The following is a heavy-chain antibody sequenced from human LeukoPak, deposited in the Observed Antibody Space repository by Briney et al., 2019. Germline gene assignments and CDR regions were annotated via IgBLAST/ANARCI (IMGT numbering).Heavy chain of an antibody. J-gene: IGHJ4*02. CDR1: GYSFNIYG. CDR2: INTNTENP. D-gene: IGHD3-10*01. V-gene: IGHV7-4-1*02. Sequence: ASVSVSCTASGYSFNIYGMNWVRQAPGQGTERMGWINTNTENPTYAQGFTGRFVFSLDSSVSTAYLQISSLESADTAVYYCARDRVSIWFGEPMTHPFDYWGQGTLVTVSS. CDR3: ARDRVSIWFGEPMTHPFDY.